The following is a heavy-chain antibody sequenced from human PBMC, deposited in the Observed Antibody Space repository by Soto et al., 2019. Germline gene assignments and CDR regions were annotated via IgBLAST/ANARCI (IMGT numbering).Heavy chain of an antibody. J-gene: IGHJ6*02. Sequence: GGSLRLSCAASGFTFSSYAMSWVRQAPGKGLEWVSAISGSGGSTYYADSVKGRFTISRDNSKNTLYLQMNSLRAEDTAVYYCAKDGGDIVVVPAGSLEYGMDVWGQGTTVTVSS. V-gene: IGHV3-23*01. CDR2: ISGSGGST. CDR1: GFTFSSYA. D-gene: IGHD2-2*01. CDR3: AKDGGDIVVVPAGSLEYGMDV.